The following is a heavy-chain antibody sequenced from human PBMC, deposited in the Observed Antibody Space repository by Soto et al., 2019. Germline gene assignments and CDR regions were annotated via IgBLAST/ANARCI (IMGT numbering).Heavy chain of an antibody. D-gene: IGHD2-8*01. CDR2: INPNSGGT. Sequence: GGSVDVSGKGDGYTFTADKMHWVRQAPGQGLEGMGRINPNSGGTNDAQKFQGWVTMTRDTSISTAYMELSRLRSDDTAVYYCASDASEHCNNAVFYYYG. CDR1: GYTFTADK. V-gene: IGHV1-2*04. J-gene: IGHJ6*01. CDR3: ASDASEHCNNAVFYYYG.